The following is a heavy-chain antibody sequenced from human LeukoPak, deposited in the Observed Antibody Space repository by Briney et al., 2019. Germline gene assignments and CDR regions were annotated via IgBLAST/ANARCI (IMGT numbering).Heavy chain of an antibody. D-gene: IGHD5-18*01. Sequence: GASVKVSCKASGYTFTSYALHWVRQAPGQRLEWMGWINAGSGYTKYSQKFQGRVIITRDTSANTAYMELSSLTSEDTAVYYCAKTGGTTWIQLWSDYWGQGSLVTVSS. J-gene: IGHJ4*02. CDR3: AKTGGTTWIQLWSDY. CDR1: GYTFTSYA. V-gene: IGHV1-3*01. CDR2: INAGSGYT.